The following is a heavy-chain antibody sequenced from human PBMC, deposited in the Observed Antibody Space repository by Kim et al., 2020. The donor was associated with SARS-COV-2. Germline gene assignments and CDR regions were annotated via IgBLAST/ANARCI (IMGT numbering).Heavy chain of an antibody. CDR1: GGSISSSSYY. CDR3: ARLGTTSGGVIDY. D-gene: IGHD1-7*01. J-gene: IGHJ4*02. CDR2: IYYSGST. V-gene: IGHV4-39*01. Sequence: SETLSLTCTVSGGSISSSSYYWGWIRQPPGKGLEWIGSIYYSGSTYYNPSLKSRVTISVDTSKNQFSLKLSSVTAADTAVYYCARLGTTSGGVIDYWGQG.